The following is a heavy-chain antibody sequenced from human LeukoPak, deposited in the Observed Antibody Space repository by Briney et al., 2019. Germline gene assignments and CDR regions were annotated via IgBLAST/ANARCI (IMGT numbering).Heavy chain of an antibody. V-gene: IGHV4-4*02. CDR3: ARSTYYYDSSGYYLGNAFDI. CDR2: IYHSGST. CDR1: GASISSNNW. D-gene: IGHD3-22*01. J-gene: IGHJ3*02. Sequence: PSETLSLTCAVSGASISSNNWWSWVRQPPGKGLEWIGEIYHSGSTNYTPSLKSRVTISIDKSKNQFSLKLSSVTAADTAVYYCARSTYYYDSSGYYLGNAFDIWGQGTMVTVSS.